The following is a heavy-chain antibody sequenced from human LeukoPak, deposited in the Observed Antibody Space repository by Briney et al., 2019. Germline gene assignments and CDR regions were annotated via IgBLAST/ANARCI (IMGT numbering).Heavy chain of an antibody. D-gene: IGHD1-26*01. J-gene: IGHJ3*02. CDR2: IRASPYI. CDR1: GFTLNFFS. Sequence: PGGSLRLSCAGSGFTLNFFSMNWARQAPGKGLEWVSSIRASPYINFANSVKGRFTISRDDDKSSLYLQMNNLRAEDTAVYYCVRGGVSGQRKDVFDIWGQGTMVTVSS. V-gene: IGHV3-21*06. CDR3: VRGGVSGQRKDVFDI.